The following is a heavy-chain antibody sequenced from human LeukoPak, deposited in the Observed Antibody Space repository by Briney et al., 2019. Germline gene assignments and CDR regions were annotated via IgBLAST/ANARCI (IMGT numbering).Heavy chain of an antibody. CDR1: GYTFTSYA. V-gene: IGHV7-4-1*02. D-gene: IGHD6-13*01. Sequence: GASVKVSCKASGYTFTSYAINWVRQAPGQGLEWMGWINTNTGNPTYAQGFTGRFVFSLDTSVSTAYLQISSLKAEDTAVYYCARGIAAAERTYYYYYYMDVWGKGTTVTVSS. J-gene: IGHJ6*03. CDR2: INTNTGNP. CDR3: ARGIAAAERTYYYYYYMDV.